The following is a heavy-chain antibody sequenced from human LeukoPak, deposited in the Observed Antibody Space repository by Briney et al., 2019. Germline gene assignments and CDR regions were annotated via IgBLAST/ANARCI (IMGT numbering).Heavy chain of an antibody. V-gene: IGHV3-23*01. CDR3: AKDSYASGRPLHTFDV. CDR1: GFTFAIHA. D-gene: IGHD3-10*01. J-gene: IGHJ3*01. Sequence: GGSLRLSCAASGFTFAIHAMTWVRQAPGKGLEWVSAISGSGASTHYADSVKGQFTISRDNSKNTLFLQMNSLRAEDTAIYYCAKDSYASGRPLHTFDVWGQGTMVTLSS. CDR2: ISGSGAST.